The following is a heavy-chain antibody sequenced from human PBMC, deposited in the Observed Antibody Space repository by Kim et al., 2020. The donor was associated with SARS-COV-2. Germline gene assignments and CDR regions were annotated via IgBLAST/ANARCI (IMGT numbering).Heavy chain of an antibody. V-gene: IGHV3-48*02. CDR3: ARDLNYYGSGSYYNWFDP. J-gene: IGHJ5*02. CDR1: GFTFSSYS. CDR2: ISSSSSTI. Sequence: GGSLRLSCAASGFTFSSYSMNWVRQAPGKGLEWVSYISSSSSTIYYADSVKGRFTISRDNAKNSLYLQMNSLRDEDTAVYYCARDLNYYGSGSYYNWFDPWGQGTLVTVSS. D-gene: IGHD3-10*01.